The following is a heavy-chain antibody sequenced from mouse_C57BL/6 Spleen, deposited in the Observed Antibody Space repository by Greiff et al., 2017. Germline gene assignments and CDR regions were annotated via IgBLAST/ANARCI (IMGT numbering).Heavy chain of an antibody. V-gene: IGHV5-6*01. J-gene: IGHJ2*01. CDR1: GFTFSSYG. CDR3: ARHDIAFDY. CDR2: ISSGGSYT. D-gene: IGHD1-1*01. Sequence: EVKLMESGGDLVKPGGSLKLSCAASGFTFSSYGMSWVRQTPDKRLEWVATISSGGSYTYYPDSVKGRFTISRDNAKNTLYLQMSSLKSEDTAMYYCARHDIAFDYWGQGPTLTFSS.